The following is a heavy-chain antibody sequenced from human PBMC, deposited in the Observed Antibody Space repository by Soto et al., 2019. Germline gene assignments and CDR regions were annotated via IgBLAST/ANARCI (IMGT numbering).Heavy chain of an antibody. D-gene: IGHD6-19*01. CDR3: AKVATGEGIAVAGKGFDY. Sequence: GGSLRLSCAASGFTFSSYAMSWVRQAPGKGLERVSAISGSGGSTYYADSVKGRFTISRDNSKNTLYLQMNSLRAEDTAVYYCAKVATGEGIAVAGKGFDYWGQGTLVTVS. J-gene: IGHJ4*02. CDR2: ISGSGGST. V-gene: IGHV3-23*01. CDR1: GFTFSSYA.